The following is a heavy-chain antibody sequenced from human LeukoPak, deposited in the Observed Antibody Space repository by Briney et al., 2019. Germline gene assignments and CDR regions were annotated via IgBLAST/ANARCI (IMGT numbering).Heavy chain of an antibody. D-gene: IGHD1-26*01. V-gene: IGHV1-58*02. CDR1: GFTFTSSA. Sequence: GTSVKVSCRASGFTFTSSAMQWVRQARGQRLEWIGWIVVGSGNTNYAQKFQERVTITRDMSTSTAYMELSSLRSEDTAVYYCAAAQWEPDLWDAFDIWGQGTMVTVSS. CDR3: AAAQWEPDLWDAFDI. J-gene: IGHJ3*02. CDR2: IVVGSGNT.